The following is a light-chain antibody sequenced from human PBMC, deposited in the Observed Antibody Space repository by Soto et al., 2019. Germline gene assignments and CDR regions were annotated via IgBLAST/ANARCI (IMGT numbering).Light chain of an antibody. CDR3: QQYYKYPWT. CDR1: QTINSF. J-gene: IGKJ1*01. V-gene: IGKV1-5*01. Sequence: DIQMTQSPSTLSASVGDRVTITCRASQTINSFLSWYQQTPGKAPKLLIYDASSLQSGVPSRFSGGGSGTEFILTISSLQPDDFATYHCQQYYKYPWTFGQGTKVEIK. CDR2: DAS.